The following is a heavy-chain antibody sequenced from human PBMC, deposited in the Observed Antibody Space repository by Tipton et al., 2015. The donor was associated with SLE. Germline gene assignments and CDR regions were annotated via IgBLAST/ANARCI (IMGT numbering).Heavy chain of an antibody. CDR2: INHSGST. CDR1: GGSFSGYY. V-gene: IGHV4-34*09. J-gene: IGHJ4*02. CDR3: ARGDVITLDY. Sequence: TLSLTCAVYGGSFSGYYWSWIRQPPGKGLEWIGEINHSGSTNYNPSLKSRVTISVDTSKNQFSLKLSSVTAADTAVYYCARGDVITLDYWGQGTLVTVSS. D-gene: IGHD3-16*01.